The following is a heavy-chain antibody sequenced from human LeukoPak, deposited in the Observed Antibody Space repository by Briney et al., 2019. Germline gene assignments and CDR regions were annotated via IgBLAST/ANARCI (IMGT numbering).Heavy chain of an antibody. D-gene: IGHD3-16*01. CDR2: IKTKTDNDTI. Sequence: GGSLRLSCAASGFTFSNSWLAWVRQPPGKGLELVGRIKTKTDNDTIEYAAPGQGRFTISRADSTDTLFLHMNSMKTEATDVYYCSTAGHHSYDDNPFDHWGQATMVAVSS. J-gene: IGHJ4*02. CDR1: GFTFSNSW. V-gene: IGHV3-15*01. CDR3: STAGHHSYDDNPFDH.